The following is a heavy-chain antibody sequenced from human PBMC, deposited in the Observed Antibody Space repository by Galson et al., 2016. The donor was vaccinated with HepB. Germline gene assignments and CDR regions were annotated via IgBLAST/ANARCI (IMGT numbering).Heavy chain of an antibody. CDR3: AHGSGWLFDY. J-gene: IGHJ4*02. D-gene: IGHD6-19*01. CDR2: IYWNDDN. Sequence: ALVKPTQTLTLTCTFSGFSLTTTAVGVGWFRQPPGKALEWLALIYWNDDNHYSPSLRSRLTLTKDTSKNHVVLTMTNMDPVDTATYYCAHGSGWLFDYWGQGTLVTVSS. V-gene: IGHV2-5*01. CDR1: GFSLTTTAVG.